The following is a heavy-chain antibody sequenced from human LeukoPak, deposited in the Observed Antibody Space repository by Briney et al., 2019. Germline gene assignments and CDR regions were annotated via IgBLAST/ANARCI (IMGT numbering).Heavy chain of an antibody. J-gene: IGHJ4*02. V-gene: IGHV7-4-1*02. D-gene: IGHD5-18*01. CDR2: INTNTGNP. CDR3: GREPRLGIRGYTYGYIEY. Sequence: ASVKVSCKTSGYTFSSYTITWVRQAPGQGLQWMGWINTNTGNPTYAQGFTGRYVFSLDTSVSTAYLQISGLTADDTAVYFCGREPRLGIRGYTYGYIEYWGQGTLVTVSS. CDR1: GYTFSSYT.